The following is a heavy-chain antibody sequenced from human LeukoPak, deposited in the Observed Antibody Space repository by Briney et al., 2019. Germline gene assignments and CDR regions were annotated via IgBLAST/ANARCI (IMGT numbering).Heavy chain of an antibody. Sequence: SETLSLTCAVSGYSISSGYYWGWIRQPPGKGLEWIGSIYHSGSTYYNPSLKSRVTISVGTSKNQFSLKLSSVTAADTAVYYCARHPGNIVVVPADAFDIWGQGTMVTVSS. CDR3: ARHPGNIVVVPADAFDI. CDR2: IYHSGST. J-gene: IGHJ3*02. V-gene: IGHV4-38-2*01. D-gene: IGHD2-2*01. CDR1: GYSISSGYY.